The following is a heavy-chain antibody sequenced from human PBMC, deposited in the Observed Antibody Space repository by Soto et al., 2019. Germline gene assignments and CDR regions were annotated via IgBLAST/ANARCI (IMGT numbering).Heavy chain of an antibody. V-gene: IGHV3-30-3*01. CDR2: ISYDGSNK. J-gene: IGHJ5*02. D-gene: IGHD3-22*01. Sequence: GGSLRLSCAASGFTFSSYAMHWVRQAPGKGLEWVAVISYDGSNKYYADSVKGRFTISRDISKNTLYLQMNSLRAEDTAVYYCAKDRDYYDSSGYYMSWFDPWGQGTLVTVSS. CDR1: GFTFSSYA. CDR3: AKDRDYYDSSGYYMSWFDP.